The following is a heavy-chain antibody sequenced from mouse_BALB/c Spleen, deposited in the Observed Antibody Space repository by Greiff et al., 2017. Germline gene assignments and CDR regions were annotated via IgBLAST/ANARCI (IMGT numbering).Heavy chain of an antibody. V-gene: IGHV1S81*02. CDR2: INPSNGDT. Sequence: QVQLQQSGAELVKPGASVKLSCKASGYIFTNYYIYWVKQRPGQGLEWIGEINPSNGDTSFNEKFKSKATLTVDKSSSTTYIQLGSLTSEDSAVYYCTRGGDYWGQGTTLTVSS. CDR3: TRGGDY. J-gene: IGHJ2*01. CDR1: GYIFTNYY.